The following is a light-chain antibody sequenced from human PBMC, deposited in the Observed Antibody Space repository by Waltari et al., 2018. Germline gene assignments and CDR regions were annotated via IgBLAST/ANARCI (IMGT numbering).Light chain of an antibody. CDR3: ATWDDSLNGVV. J-gene: IGLJ2*01. Sequence: QSVLTQPPSASVSPGQRVTITCSGSSSNIGESSVECYQHFPGTAPKLLIDRSYQRTSGVPDRFSGSKSGTSASLAISGLQSEDEADYYCATWDDSLNGVVFGGGTKLTVL. CDR1: SSNIGESS. CDR2: RSY. V-gene: IGLV1-44*01.